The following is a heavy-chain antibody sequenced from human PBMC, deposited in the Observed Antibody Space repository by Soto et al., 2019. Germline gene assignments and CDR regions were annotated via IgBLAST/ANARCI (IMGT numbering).Heavy chain of an antibody. CDR3: ARGYCSGGSCYSSRGPFDY. Sequence: SETLSLTCTVSGGSISSYYWSLLRQPPGKGLEWIGYIYYSGSTNYNPSLKSRVTISVDTSKNQFSLKLSSVTAADTAVYYCARGYCSGGSCYSSRGPFDYWGQGTLVTVSS. CDR2: IYYSGST. V-gene: IGHV4-59*01. D-gene: IGHD2-15*01. CDR1: GGSISSYY. J-gene: IGHJ4*02.